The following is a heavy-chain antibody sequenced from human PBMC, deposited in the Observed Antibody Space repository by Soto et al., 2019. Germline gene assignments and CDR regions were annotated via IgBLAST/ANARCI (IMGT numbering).Heavy chain of an antibody. V-gene: IGHV4-39*01. CDR2: IYYSGST. CDR3: ARHSGAANRLGY. J-gene: IGHJ4*02. CDR1: GGSISSSSYY. Sequence: PSETLSLTCTVSGGSISSSSYYWGWIRQPPGKGLEWIGSIYYSGSTYYNPSLKSRVTISVDTSKNQFSLKLSSVTAADTAVYYCARHSGAANRLGYWGQGTLVTVSS. D-gene: IGHD2-15*01.